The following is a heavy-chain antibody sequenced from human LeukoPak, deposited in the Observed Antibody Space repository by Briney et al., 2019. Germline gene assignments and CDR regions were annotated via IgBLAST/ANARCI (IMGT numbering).Heavy chain of an antibody. D-gene: IGHD3-10*01. J-gene: IGHJ5*02. V-gene: IGHV4-59*12. Sequence: PSETLSLTCTVSGGSISSYYWSWIRQPPGKGLEWIGYIYYSGSTNYNPSLKSRVTISVDTSKNQFSLQLNSVTPEDTAVYYCARGGGRATFDPWGQGTLVTVSS. CDR1: GGSISSYY. CDR3: ARGGGRATFDP. CDR2: IYYSGST.